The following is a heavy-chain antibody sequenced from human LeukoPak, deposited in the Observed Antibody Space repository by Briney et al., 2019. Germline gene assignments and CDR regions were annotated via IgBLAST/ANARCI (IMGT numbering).Heavy chain of an antibody. Sequence: GGSLRLSCAASGFTFSSYSMNWVRQAPGKGLEWVSYISTSSSTIYYADSVKGRFTISRDNAKNSLCLQMNSLRAEDTAVYYCARDQETTVTPYYFDYWGQGTLVTVSS. CDR3: ARDQETTVTPYYFDY. V-gene: IGHV3-48*01. CDR2: ISTSSSTI. D-gene: IGHD4-11*01. J-gene: IGHJ4*02. CDR1: GFTFSSYS.